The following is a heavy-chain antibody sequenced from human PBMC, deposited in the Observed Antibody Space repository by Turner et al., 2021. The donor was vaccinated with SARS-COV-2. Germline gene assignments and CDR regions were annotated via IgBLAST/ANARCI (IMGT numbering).Heavy chain of an antibody. Sequence: EVQLLESGGDLIQPGGSLRLSWAASGFTFSNYAMGWVRQAPGKGLNWVSSISESGFSTYYADSVKGRFTISRDNSKNSLYLQMNSLRAEDTAVYYCASIAAADPKYYHYYGMDVWGQGTTVTVSS. CDR3: ASIAAADPKYYHYYGMDV. V-gene: IGHV3-23*01. CDR1: GFTFSNYA. J-gene: IGHJ6*02. CDR2: ISESGFST. D-gene: IGHD6-13*01.